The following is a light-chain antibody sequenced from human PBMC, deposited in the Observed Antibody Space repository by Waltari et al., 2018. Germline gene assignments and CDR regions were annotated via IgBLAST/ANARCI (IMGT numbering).Light chain of an antibody. J-gene: IGLJ1*01. CDR2: EAP. CDR3: CSYTGSSTSYG. V-gene: IGLV2-23*01. Sequence: QSALSQPASVSGSPGQSPTITCTGASTDLASYNLVAWYQHHPNRAPKLIIYEAPKRPSGISHRFSCAKSCATASLRISGLQADDEADYYCCSYTGSSTSYGCGGGTKVTVL. CDR1: STDLASYNL.